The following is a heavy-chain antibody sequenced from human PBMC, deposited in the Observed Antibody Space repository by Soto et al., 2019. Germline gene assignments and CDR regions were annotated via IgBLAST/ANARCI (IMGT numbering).Heavy chain of an antibody. Sequence: PSETLSLTCTVSGGSISSGGYYWSWIRQHPGKGLEWIGYIYYSGSTYYNPSLKSRVTISVDTSKNQFPLKLSSVTAADTAVYYCAKKVPAALRLYYFFGMDVSGQGTTVTVS. CDR2: IYYSGST. V-gene: IGHV4-31*03. J-gene: IGHJ6*02. CDR1: GGSISSGGYY. D-gene: IGHD2-15*01. CDR3: AKKVPAALRLYYFFGMDV.